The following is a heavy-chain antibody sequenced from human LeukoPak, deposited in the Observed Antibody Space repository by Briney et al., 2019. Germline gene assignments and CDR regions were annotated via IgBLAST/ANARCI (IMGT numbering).Heavy chain of an antibody. Sequence: SETLSLTCAVYGGSFSGYYWSWIRQPPGKGLEWIGEINHSGSTNYNPSLKSRVTISVDTSKNQFSLKLSSVTAPDPAVYYCARHRGFISGYLDYWGQGTLVTVSS. V-gene: IGHV4-34*01. CDR2: INHSGST. CDR3: ARHRGFISGYLDY. D-gene: IGHD1-20*01. CDR1: GGSFSGYY. J-gene: IGHJ4*01.